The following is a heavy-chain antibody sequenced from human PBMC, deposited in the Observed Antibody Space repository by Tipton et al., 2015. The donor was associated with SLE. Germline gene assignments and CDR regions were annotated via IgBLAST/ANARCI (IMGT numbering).Heavy chain of an antibody. Sequence: TLSLTCIVSGGSISSSSFLWGWVRQPPGKGLEWIGSIYYSGTTYYNPSLKSRVTISLDRSTDQVSLHLDAVTAADTAVYYCARESRYYESTSYSDAFDIWGRGTTVVVSS. CDR1: GGSISSSSFL. CDR3: ARESRYYESTSYSDAFDI. CDR2: IYYSGTT. V-gene: IGHV4-39*07. J-gene: IGHJ3*02. D-gene: IGHD3-22*01.